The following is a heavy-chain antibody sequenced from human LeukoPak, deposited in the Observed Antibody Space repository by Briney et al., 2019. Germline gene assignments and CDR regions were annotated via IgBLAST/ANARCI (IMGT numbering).Heavy chain of an antibody. V-gene: IGHV4-34*01. CDR1: GGSFSGYY. D-gene: IGHD3-22*01. CDR3: ARGTSGYHRLDY. J-gene: IGHJ4*02. CDR2: INHSGST. Sequence: SETLSLTCAVYGGSFSGYYWSWIRQPPGKGLEWIGEINHSGSTNYNPSLKSRVTISVDTSKNQFSLKLSSVTAADTAVYYCARGTSGYHRLDYWGQGTLVTVSS.